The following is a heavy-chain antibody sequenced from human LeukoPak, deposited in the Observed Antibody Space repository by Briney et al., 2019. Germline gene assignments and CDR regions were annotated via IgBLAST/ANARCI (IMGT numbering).Heavy chain of an antibody. CDR3: ARDHYDSSGYYRVYYSY. CDR1: GFTFSSYW. Sequence: PGVSLRLSCAASGFTFSSYWMSWVRQAPGKGLEWVANIKQDGSEKYYVDSVKGRVTISRDNGKNSLYLQMNSLRAEDTAVYYCARDHYDSSGYYRVYYSYWGQGTLVTVSS. V-gene: IGHV3-7*01. D-gene: IGHD3-22*01. CDR2: IKQDGSEK. J-gene: IGHJ4*02.